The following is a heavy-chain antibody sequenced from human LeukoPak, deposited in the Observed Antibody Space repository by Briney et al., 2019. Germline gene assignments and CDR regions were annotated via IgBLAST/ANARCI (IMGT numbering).Heavy chain of an antibody. V-gene: IGHV4-30-4*01. CDR2: IYYSGGT. CDR1: GGSTSSGDYY. D-gene: IGHD4-17*01. J-gene: IGHJ5*02. CDR3: ARETLTTSRWFDP. Sequence: SETLFLTCTVSGGSTSSGDYYWSWIRQPPGKGLEWIGYIYYSGGTYYNPSLKSRVTISVDTSKNQFSLKLSSVTAADTAVYYCARETLTTSRWFDPWGQGTLVTVSS.